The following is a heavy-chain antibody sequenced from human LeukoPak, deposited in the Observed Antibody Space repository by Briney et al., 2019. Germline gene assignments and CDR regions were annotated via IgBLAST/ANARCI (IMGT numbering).Heavy chain of an antibody. Sequence: SETLSLTCTVSGGSISSSSYYWGWIRQPPGKGLEWIGSIYYSGSTYYNPSLKSRVTISVDTSKNQFSLKLSSVTAADTAVYYCARGAGFWSGHHLDYWGQGTLVTVSS. V-gene: IGHV4-39*07. CDR3: ARGAGFWSGHHLDY. CDR2: IYYSGST. D-gene: IGHD3-3*01. J-gene: IGHJ4*02. CDR1: GGSISSSSYY.